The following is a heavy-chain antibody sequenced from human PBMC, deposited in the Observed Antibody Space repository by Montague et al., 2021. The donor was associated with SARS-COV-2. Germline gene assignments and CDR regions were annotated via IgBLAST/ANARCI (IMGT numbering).Heavy chain of an antibody. V-gene: IGHV4-59*12. CDR3: ARVVVDASGWYHFDY. J-gene: IGHJ4*02. D-gene: IGHD6-19*01. Sequence: SETLSLTCTVSGDSISRYYWCWIRQPPGKGLELMGYHYNSGSTNYSPTLKSRIATSVDTSENQFSLKLFSVTAAATAVYYCARVVVDASGWYHFDYWGQGALVTVSS. CDR2: HYNSGST. CDR1: GDSISRYY.